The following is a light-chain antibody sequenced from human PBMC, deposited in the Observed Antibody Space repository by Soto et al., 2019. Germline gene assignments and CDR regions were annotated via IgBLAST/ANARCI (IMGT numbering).Light chain of an antibody. CDR2: DAS. J-gene: IGKJ1*01. CDR1: QSVSSY. CDR3: QQRSNWWT. Sequence: DIVLPQSPAPLSLSPGERSTLSCRASQSVSSYLAWYQQKPGQAPRLLIYDASNRATGIPARFSGSGSGTDFTLTISSLEPEDFAVYYCQQRSNWWTFGQGTKVDI. V-gene: IGKV3-11*01.